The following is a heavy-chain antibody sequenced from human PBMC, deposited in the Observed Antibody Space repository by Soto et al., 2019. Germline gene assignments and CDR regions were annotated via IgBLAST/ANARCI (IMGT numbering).Heavy chain of an antibody. V-gene: IGHV1-18*01. Sequence: GASVKVSCEASGYTFTSYGISWVRQAPGQGLEWMGWISGYSGNANYAQNLQGRVTMTTDTSTSTAYMELRSLRSDDTAIYYCARDLSPAYSNTWNANLDYWGQGTLVTVSS. CDR3: ARDLSPAYSNTWNANLDY. CDR1: GYTFTSYG. J-gene: IGHJ4*02. CDR2: ISGYSGNA. D-gene: IGHD6-13*01.